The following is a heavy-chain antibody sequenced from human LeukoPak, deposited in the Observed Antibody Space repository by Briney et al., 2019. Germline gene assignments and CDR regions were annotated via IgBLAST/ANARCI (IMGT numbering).Heavy chain of an antibody. CDR2: IQYDGRTT. CDR1: GFTFSTYW. J-gene: IGHJ4*02. V-gene: IGHV3-74*01. Sequence: GGSLRLSCAASGFTFSTYWMHWVRQAPGKGLVWVARIQYDGRTTSYADSVKGRFTISRDNAKNSLYLQMNSLRAEDTAVYYCARDGLRRRIQFDLDYWGQGTLVTVSS. CDR3: ARDGLRRRIQFDLDY. D-gene: IGHD4-17*01.